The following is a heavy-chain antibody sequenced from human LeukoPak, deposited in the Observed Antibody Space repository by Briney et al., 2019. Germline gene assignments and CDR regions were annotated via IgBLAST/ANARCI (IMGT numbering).Heavy chain of an antibody. D-gene: IGHD5-18*01. Sequence: ASVKVSCKASGYTFTSYGISWVRQAPGQGLEWMGWISAYNGNTNYAQKLQGRVTMTTDTSTSTAYMELRSLRSDDTAVYYCARDIGRGYSYGGNAFDIWGQGTMVTVSS. V-gene: IGHV1-18*01. CDR2: ISAYNGNT. CDR1: GYTFTSYG. J-gene: IGHJ3*02. CDR3: ARDIGRGYSYGGNAFDI.